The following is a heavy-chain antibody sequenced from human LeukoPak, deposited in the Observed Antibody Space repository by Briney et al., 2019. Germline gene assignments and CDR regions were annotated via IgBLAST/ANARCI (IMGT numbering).Heavy chain of an antibody. J-gene: IGHJ4*02. Sequence: PGGSLRLSCEASGFTFSSYGMHWVRQAPGKGLEWVAVISYDGSNKYYADSVKGRFTISRDNSKNTLYLQMNSLRAEDTAVYYCAREPGIAAAGTGIDYWGQGTLVTVSS. CDR1: GFTFSSYG. CDR3: AREPGIAAAGTGIDY. D-gene: IGHD6-13*01. V-gene: IGHV3-30*03. CDR2: ISYDGSNK.